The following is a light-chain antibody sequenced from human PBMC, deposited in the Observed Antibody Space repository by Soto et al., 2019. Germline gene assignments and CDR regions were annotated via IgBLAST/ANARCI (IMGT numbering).Light chain of an antibody. CDR1: ALGKEY. CDR3: QSGDGSDTFL. V-gene: IGLV3-25*02. CDR2: KDT. Sequence: SYELRQPPSVPVSPGQTARITCSGDALGKEYAYWYRQKEGQAPVLVIYKDTERPSGIPERFSGSSSGTTVTLTISGVKPEDEADYYCQSGDGSDTFLFGGGTKLTV. J-gene: IGLJ2*01.